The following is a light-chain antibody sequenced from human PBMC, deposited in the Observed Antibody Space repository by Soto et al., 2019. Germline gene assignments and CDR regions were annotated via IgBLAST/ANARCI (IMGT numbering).Light chain of an antibody. J-gene: IGKJ1*01. Sequence: DIQMTQSPSTLSASVGDRGTITCRASRSISVWLAWYQQKPGKAPKLLIFDASSLESGVPSRFSGSGSGTEFTLTISSLHPDDFATYFCQQYNTFSWTFGQGTK. V-gene: IGKV1-5*01. CDR1: RSISVW. CDR2: DAS. CDR3: QQYNTFSWT.